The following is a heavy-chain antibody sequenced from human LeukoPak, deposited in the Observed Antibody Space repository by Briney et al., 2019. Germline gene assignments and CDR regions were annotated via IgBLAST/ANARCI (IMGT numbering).Heavy chain of an antibody. J-gene: IGHJ3*02. D-gene: IGHD2-15*01. Sequence: PGGSLRLSCTASGFTFSSYSLNWVRQAPGKGLEWVSSVSTGSNYIYYADSVKGRFTISRDNDKNSLYLQMNSLRVEDTAVYYCARDGGRVVVVAADDAFDIWGQGTMVTVSS. CDR1: GFTFSSYS. V-gene: IGHV3-21*01. CDR2: VSTGSNYI. CDR3: ARDGGRVVVVAADDAFDI.